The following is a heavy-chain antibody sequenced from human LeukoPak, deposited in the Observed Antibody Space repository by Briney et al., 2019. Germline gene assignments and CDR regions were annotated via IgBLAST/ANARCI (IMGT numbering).Heavy chain of an antibody. Sequence: GGSLRLSCAASGFIFSSYTIHWVRQAPGKGLEYVSSIKRNGDNINYAKSVRGRFTISRDNAKNTVYLQMGSLRADDMAVYYCARGFDSPMDVWGKGTTVTVSS. CDR3: ARGFDSPMDV. CDR2: IKRNGDNI. J-gene: IGHJ6*03. CDR1: GFIFSSYT. V-gene: IGHV3-64*01. D-gene: IGHD3-9*01.